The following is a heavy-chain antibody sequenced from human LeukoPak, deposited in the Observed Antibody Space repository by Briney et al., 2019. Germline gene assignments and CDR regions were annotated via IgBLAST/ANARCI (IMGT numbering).Heavy chain of an antibody. V-gene: IGHV4-31*03. CDR3: ARELNGGNRFDY. CDR2: IYYSGTT. D-gene: IGHD4-23*01. CDR1: GGSISSGGSC. Sequence: SQTPSLTCTVSGGSISSGGSCWSWIRQHPGKGMEWIGYIYYSGTTYYNPSLKSRVTISVDTSKNQFSLKLSSVTAADTAVYYCARELNGGNRFDYWDQGTLVTVSS. J-gene: IGHJ4*02.